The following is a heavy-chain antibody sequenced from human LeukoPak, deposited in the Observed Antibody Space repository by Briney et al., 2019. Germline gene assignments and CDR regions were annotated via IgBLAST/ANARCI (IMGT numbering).Heavy chain of an antibody. D-gene: IGHD6-19*01. CDR1: GGSFSGYY. CDR2: INHSGST. J-gene: IGHJ4*02. Sequence: SETLSLTCAVYGGSFSGYYWSWIRQPPGKGLEWIGEINHSGSTNYNPSLKSRVTISVDTSKNQFSLKLSSVTAADTAVYYCARVKAVAGRACFDYWGQGTLVTVSS. CDR3: ARVKAVAGRACFDY. V-gene: IGHV4-34*01.